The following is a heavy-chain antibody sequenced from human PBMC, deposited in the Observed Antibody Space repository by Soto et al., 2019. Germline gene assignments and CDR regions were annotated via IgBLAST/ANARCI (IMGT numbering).Heavy chain of an antibody. D-gene: IGHD3-3*01. Sequence: GGSLRLSCAASGFTFSSYSMNWVRQAPGKGLEWVSSISSSSSYIYYADSVKGRFTISRDNAKNSLYLQMNSLRAEDTAVYYCATGGFLEWDPPSSAFDIWGQGTMVTVSS. CDR2: ISSSSSYI. J-gene: IGHJ3*02. V-gene: IGHV3-21*01. CDR3: ATGGFLEWDPPSSAFDI. CDR1: GFTFSSYS.